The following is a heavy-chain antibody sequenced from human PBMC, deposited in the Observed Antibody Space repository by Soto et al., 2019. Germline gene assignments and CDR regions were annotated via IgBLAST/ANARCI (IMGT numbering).Heavy chain of an antibody. D-gene: IGHD3-9*01. Sequence: GGSLRLSCAASGFTFSSYGMHWVRQAPGKGLEWVAVIWYDGSNKYYADSVKGRFTISRDNSKNTLYLQMNSLRAEDTAVYYCARERKYYDILTGPVGDSGAFDIWGQGTMVTVSS. CDR3: ARERKYYDILTGPVGDSGAFDI. J-gene: IGHJ3*02. V-gene: IGHV3-33*01. CDR1: GFTFSSYG. CDR2: IWYDGSNK.